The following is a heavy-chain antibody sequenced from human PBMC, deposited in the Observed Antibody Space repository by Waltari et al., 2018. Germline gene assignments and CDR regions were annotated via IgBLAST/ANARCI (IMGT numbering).Heavy chain of an antibody. CDR1: GFPFSSSS. D-gene: IGHD6-13*01. Sequence: EVQLVESGGGLVKPGGSLRLPCAVSGFPFSSSSMNWVRQAPGKGLECVSSISSSCMYIYYADSMKGRVTISRANAKNSLYLQMNSLRAEDTAVYYCARDPYSSSWYPQYFPHWGQGTLVTVSS. CDR3: ARDPYSSSWYPQYFPH. CDR2: ISSSCMYI. J-gene: IGHJ1*01. V-gene: IGHV3-21*01.